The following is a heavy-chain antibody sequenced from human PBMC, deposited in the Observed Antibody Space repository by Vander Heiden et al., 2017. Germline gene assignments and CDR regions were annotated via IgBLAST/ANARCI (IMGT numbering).Heavy chain of an antibody. V-gene: IGHV3-73*01. CDR1: GFTFRGSA. D-gene: IGHD6-13*01. J-gene: IGHJ5*02. Sequence: EVQLVESGGGLVQPGRSLKLSCAASGFTFRGSAIPWVLQSSGKGLELFVRIRSKANSYATAYATSVKGRFTISRDDSKNTAYLQMNSLKTEDTAVYYCTRSSSSWYSWWFDPWGQGNLVTVSS. CDR2: IRSKANSYAT. CDR3: TRSSSSWYSWWFDP.